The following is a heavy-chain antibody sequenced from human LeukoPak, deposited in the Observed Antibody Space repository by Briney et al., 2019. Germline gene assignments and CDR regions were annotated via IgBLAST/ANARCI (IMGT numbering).Heavy chain of an antibody. Sequence: ASVKVSDNPSQNTYSTSVPTICREAPGQGLEWVGWINTYNGNTQYAQKLQGRVTLTRDTSTTTAYMALRSLRSNDTAVYYCVRSFRGEVCYYYFGYWGQGTMVTVSS. CDR1: QNTYSTSV. J-gene: IGHJ4*02. CDR2: INTYNGNT. CDR3: VRSFRGEVCYYYFGY. D-gene: IGHD2-15*01. V-gene: IGHV1-18*04.